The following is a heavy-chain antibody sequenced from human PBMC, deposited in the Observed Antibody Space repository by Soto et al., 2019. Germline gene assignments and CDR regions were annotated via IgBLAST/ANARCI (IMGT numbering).Heavy chain of an antibody. J-gene: IGHJ6*03. D-gene: IGHD3-3*01. CDR1: GFTFSSYS. CDR2: ISSSSSYI. Sequence: EVQLVESGGGLVKPGGSLRLSCAASGFTFSSYSMNWVRQAPGKGLEWVSSISSSSSYIYYADSVKGRFTISRDNAKNSLYLQMNSLRAEDTAVYYCARKAFWSGYLPHMDVWGNGTTVTVSS. CDR3: ARKAFWSGYLPHMDV. V-gene: IGHV3-21*01.